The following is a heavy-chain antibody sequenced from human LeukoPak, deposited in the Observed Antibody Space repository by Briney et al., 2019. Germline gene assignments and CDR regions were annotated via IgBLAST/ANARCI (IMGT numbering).Heavy chain of an antibody. Sequence: GGSLRLSCEASGFTFGNYAMNWVRQAPGKGLEWVSTISGTGSSTYYADSAKGRFTISRDNSKDTLLLQLNSLTAADTAMYFCAKASVAIPQYCNSWGQGTLVTVSS. V-gene: IGHV3-23*01. CDR1: GFTFGNYA. CDR2: ISGTGSST. J-gene: IGHJ5*02. D-gene: IGHD2-2*02. CDR3: AKASVAIPQYCNS.